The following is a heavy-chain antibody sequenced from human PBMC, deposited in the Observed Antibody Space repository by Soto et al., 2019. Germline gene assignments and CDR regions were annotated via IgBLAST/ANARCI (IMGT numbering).Heavy chain of an antibody. CDR3: VIRGSAFDI. Sequence: PGGSLRLSCSGSGFTLSGDAVHWVRQAPGKGLEYVSGISGDGGSTYYADSVKGRFTTFRDKSKNSVIVQLSGLRPEDTAVYYCVIRGSAFDIWGQGTVVTVSS. D-gene: IGHD3-10*01. CDR1: GFTLSGDA. J-gene: IGHJ3*02. CDR2: ISGDGGST. V-gene: IGHV3-64D*08.